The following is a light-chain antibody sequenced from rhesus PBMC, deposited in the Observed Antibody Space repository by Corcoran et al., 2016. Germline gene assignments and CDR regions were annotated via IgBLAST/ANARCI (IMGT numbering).Light chain of an antibody. Sequence: DIQMTQSPSSLSASVGDRVTITCRASQGISTWLVWYQQKPGKAPNLLIYKASTLQAGVPSRFSGDGSGTDFTIPSSNLQPEKYATNCCQKCNTAPWAFGQRAKVEGK. V-gene: IGKV1-21*01. J-gene: IGKJ1*01. CDR2: KAS. CDR1: QGISTW. CDR3: QKCNTAPWA.